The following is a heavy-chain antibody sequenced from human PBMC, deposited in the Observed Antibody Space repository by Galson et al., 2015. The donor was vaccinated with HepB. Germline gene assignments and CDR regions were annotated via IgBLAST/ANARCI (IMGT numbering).Heavy chain of an antibody. D-gene: IGHD6-13*01. Sequence: SLRLSCAASGFAFSTYGMHWVRQAPGKGLEWVTLIWYDGTNKYYADPVKGRFTISRDNPKNTLYLQMNSLRVEDTAMYYCARVRTSSSWAPDNWGQGTLVTVSS. CDR1: GFAFSTYG. V-gene: IGHV3-33*01. J-gene: IGHJ4*02. CDR3: ARVRTSSSWAPDN. CDR2: IWYDGTNK.